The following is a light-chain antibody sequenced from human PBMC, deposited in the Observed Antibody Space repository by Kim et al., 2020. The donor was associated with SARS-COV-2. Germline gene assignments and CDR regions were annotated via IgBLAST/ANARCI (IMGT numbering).Light chain of an antibody. CDR1: SSNIGSNG. CDR3: AAWDGSLTTWV. V-gene: IGLV1-44*01. Sequence: QSVLTQPPSASGAPGQRVIISCSGSSSNIGSNGVNWYQQLPGTAPKLLIYDNTQRPSGVPDRVSGSRSGTSASLAISGLQSEDEADYFCAAWDGSLTTWVFGGGTHLTVL. CDR2: DNT. J-gene: IGLJ3*02.